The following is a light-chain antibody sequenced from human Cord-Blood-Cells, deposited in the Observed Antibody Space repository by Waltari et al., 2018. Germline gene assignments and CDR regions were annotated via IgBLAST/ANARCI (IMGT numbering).Light chain of an antibody. Sequence: EIVLTQSPGTLSLSPGERDTLSCRASQSVSSSYLAWYQQKPGQAPRLLIYGASSRATGIPDRFSGSGSGTDCTLTISRLEPEDFAVYYCQQYGSSPPTFGQGTRLEIK. CDR2: GAS. CDR1: QSVSSSY. CDR3: QQYGSSPPT. J-gene: IGKJ5*01. V-gene: IGKV3-20*01.